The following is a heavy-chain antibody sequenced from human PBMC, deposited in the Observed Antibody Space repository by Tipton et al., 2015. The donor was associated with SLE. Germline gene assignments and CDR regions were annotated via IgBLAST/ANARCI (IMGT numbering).Heavy chain of an antibody. V-gene: IGHV4-59*12. J-gene: IGHJ4*02. Sequence: GLVKPSETLSLTCSVSGDSISPYYWSWIRQTPGKGLEWIGYMYYSGITNYNPSLYSRVSISVDTSRNQFSLKMNSVTPEDTAVYYCARVWGTGSRGVDYWGQGTLVTVSS. CDR2: MYYSGIT. CDR3: ARVWGTGSRGVDY. CDR1: GDSISPYY. D-gene: IGHD2-2*01.